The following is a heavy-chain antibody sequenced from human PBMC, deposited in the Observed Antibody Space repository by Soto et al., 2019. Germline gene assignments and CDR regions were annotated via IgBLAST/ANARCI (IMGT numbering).Heavy chain of an antibody. D-gene: IGHD2-8*02. CDR2: ISTFNGNA. Sequence: QVHLVQSGAEVKKPGAAVKVSCKTSGYTFSSYGIMWVRQAPGQGHECMGWISTFNGNAHYAQNPQQRVTMATDTSTSTVYLELTSLTSDDMGVYYCARLNGYSTGWSATWGQGTLVTVSS. J-gene: IGHJ5*02. V-gene: IGHV1-18*03. CDR3: ARLNGYSTGWSAT. CDR1: GYTFSSYG.